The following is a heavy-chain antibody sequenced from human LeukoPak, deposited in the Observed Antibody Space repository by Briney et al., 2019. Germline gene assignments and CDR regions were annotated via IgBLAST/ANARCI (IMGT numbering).Heavy chain of an antibody. D-gene: IGHD6-19*01. Sequence: KTSETLSLTCAVYGGSFSGYYWSWIRQPPGKGLEWIGEINHSGSTNYNPSLKSRVTISVDTSKNQFSLKLSSVTAADTAVYYCARGRAGGWYDYWGQGTLVTVSS. CDR3: ARGRAGGWYDY. J-gene: IGHJ4*02. CDR1: GGSFSGYY. V-gene: IGHV4-34*01. CDR2: INHSGST.